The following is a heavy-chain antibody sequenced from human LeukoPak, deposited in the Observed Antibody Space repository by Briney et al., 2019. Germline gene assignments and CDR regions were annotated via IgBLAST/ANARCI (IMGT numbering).Heavy chain of an antibody. Sequence: PSETLSLTCTVSGGSISSSSYYWGWIRQPPGKGLEWIGSIYYSGSTYSNPSLKSRVTISVDTSKNQFSLKLSSVTAADTAVYYCASFYCSGGSRYQYYYYYYMDVWGKGTTVTISS. CDR3: ASFYCSGGSRYQYYYYYYMDV. D-gene: IGHD2-15*01. CDR1: GGSISSSSYY. J-gene: IGHJ6*03. V-gene: IGHV4-39*01. CDR2: IYYSGST.